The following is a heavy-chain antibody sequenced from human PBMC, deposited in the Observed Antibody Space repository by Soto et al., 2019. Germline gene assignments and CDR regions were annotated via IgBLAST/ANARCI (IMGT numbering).Heavy chain of an antibody. CDR2: INPYNGKK. CDR3: ARDPDFWSGYLDY. V-gene: IGHV1-18*01. D-gene: IGHD3-3*01. CDR1: GFTFTSYG. Sequence: QVQLLQSGAEVKKAGASVKVSCEASGFTFTSYGFSWVRQAPGQGLEWMGWINPYNGKKNYAQKFQGRVTMTIDTSKDTVYMEVRSLRSDDTAVYYCARDPDFWSGYLDYWGQGTLVTVSS. J-gene: IGHJ4*02.